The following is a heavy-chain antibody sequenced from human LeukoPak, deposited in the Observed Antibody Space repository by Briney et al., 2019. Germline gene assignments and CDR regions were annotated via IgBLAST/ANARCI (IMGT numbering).Heavy chain of an antibody. CDR1: GFTFSSYA. J-gene: IGHJ6*03. V-gene: IGHV3-23*01. CDR3: AKVDCSSTSCYLDYYYYYMDV. D-gene: IGHD2-2*01. Sequence: PGGSLRLSCAASGFTFSSYAMSWVHQAPGKGLEWVSAISGSGGSTYYADSVKGRFTISRDNSKNTLYLQMNSLRAEDTAVYYCAKVDCSSTSCYLDYYYYYMDVWGKGTTVTVSS. CDR2: ISGSGGST.